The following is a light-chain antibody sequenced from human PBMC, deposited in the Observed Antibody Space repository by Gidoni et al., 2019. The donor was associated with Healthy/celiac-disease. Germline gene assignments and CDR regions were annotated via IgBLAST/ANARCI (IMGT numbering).Light chain of an antibody. Sequence: DIQMTQSPSTLSASVGDRVTITCRASQSISSWLAWYQTKPGKAPKLLIYDASSLESGVPSRFSGSGSWTEFTLTISSLQPDDFATYYCQQYNSYSQTFGQGTKVEIK. CDR3: QQYNSYSQT. CDR1: QSISSW. J-gene: IGKJ1*01. V-gene: IGKV1-5*01. CDR2: DAS.